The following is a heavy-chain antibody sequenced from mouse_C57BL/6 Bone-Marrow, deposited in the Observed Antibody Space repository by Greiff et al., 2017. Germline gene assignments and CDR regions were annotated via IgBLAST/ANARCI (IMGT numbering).Heavy chain of an antibody. CDR2: ISDGGSYT. CDR1: GFTFSSYA. D-gene: IGHD2-3*01. J-gene: IGHJ4*01. Sequence: DVMLVESGGGLVKPGGSLKLSCAASGFTFSSYAMSWVRQTPEKRLEWVATISDGGSYTYYPDNVKGRFTISRDNAKNNLYLQMSHLKSEDTAMYYCARAMALPAMDYWGQGTSVTVSS. V-gene: IGHV5-4*03. CDR3: ARAMALPAMDY.